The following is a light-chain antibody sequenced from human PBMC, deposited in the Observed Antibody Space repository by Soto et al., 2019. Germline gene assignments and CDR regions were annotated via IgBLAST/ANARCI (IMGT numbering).Light chain of an antibody. CDR2: AAS. V-gene: IGKV1-39*01. J-gene: IGKJ1*01. CDR1: QTIGSF. CDR3: QQSYSTRWS. Sequence: DIQMTQSPSSLSASVGERITITCRASQTIGSFLNWCQQKPGKAPKLLIYAASSLQSGVPSRFSGSGSGTDFTLTISSLQPEDFATYYCQQSYSTRWSFGQGTKVDIK.